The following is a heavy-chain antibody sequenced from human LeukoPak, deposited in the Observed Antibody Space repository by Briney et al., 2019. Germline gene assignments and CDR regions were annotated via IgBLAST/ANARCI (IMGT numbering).Heavy chain of an antibody. J-gene: IGHJ4*02. V-gene: IGHV1-46*01. CDR2: INPIGGST. CDR1: GYTFTNYY. Sequence: ASVKVSCKASGYTFTNYYMHWVRQAPGQGLEWMGIINPIGGSTSYGQKFQGRVTMTRDTSTSTVYMELTSLRSEDTAVYYCALILVVPGGVDYWGQGTLVTVSS. D-gene: IGHD2-2*01. CDR3: ALILVVPGGVDY.